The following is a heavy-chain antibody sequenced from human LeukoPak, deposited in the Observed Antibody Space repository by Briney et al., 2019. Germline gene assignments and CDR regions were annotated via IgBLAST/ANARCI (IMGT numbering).Heavy chain of an antibody. CDR3: ARGGRWYGVWPYYYMDV. J-gene: IGHJ6*03. CDR1: GYTFTSYD. V-gene: IGHV1-8*03. D-gene: IGHD6-13*01. Sequence: GASVKVSCKASGYTFTSYDINWVRQATGQGLEWVGWMNPNSGNTGYAQKFQGRVTITRNTSISTAYMELSSLRSEDTAVYYCARGGRWYGVWPYYYMDVWGKGTTVTISS. CDR2: MNPNSGNT.